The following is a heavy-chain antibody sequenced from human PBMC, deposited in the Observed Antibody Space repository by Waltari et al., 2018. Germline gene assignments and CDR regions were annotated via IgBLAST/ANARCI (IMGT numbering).Heavy chain of an antibody. CDR3: ARGGTGTTGMDV. Sequence: QVQLQQRGAGLLKPSETLSLTCAAFGWPFSGYYWNWCREPPGKGLEWIGEINHSGSTNYNPSLKSRVTISVDTSKNQFSLKLSSVTAADTAVYYCARGGTGTTGMDVWGQGTTVTVSS. D-gene: IGHD1-7*01. CDR1: GWPFSGYY. V-gene: IGHV4-34*01. J-gene: IGHJ6*02. CDR2: INHSGST.